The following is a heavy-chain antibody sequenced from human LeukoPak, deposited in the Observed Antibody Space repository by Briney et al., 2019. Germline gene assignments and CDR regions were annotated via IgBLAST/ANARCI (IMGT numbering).Heavy chain of an antibody. D-gene: IGHD3-10*01. J-gene: IGHJ4*02. CDR3: ARGSGTMVRGTADY. CDR1: GYTFTSFG. V-gene: IGHV1-8*01. Sequence: ASVKVSCKASGYTFTSFGITWVRQATGQGLEWMGWMNPNSGNTGYAQKFQGRVTMTRNTSISTAYMELSSLRSEDTAVYYCARGSGTMVRGTADYWGQGTLVTVSS. CDR2: MNPNSGNT.